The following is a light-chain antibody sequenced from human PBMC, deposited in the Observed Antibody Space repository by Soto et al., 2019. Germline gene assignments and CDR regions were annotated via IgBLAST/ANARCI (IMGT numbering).Light chain of an antibody. V-gene: IGLV1-36*01. CDR2: YDD. J-gene: IGLJ2*01. CDR1: SSNIGNNA. Sequence: QSVLTQPSSVSEAPRQRVTISCSGSSSNIGNNAVNWYQQLPGQAPKPLIYYDDLLPSGVSDRFSGSKSGTSASLAISGLQPEDEADYYCAAWDDSLNAVVFGGGTKLTVL. CDR3: AAWDDSLNAVV.